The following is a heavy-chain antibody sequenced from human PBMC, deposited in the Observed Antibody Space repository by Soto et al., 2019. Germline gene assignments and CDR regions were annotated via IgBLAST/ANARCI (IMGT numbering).Heavy chain of an antibody. V-gene: IGHV4-59*01. Sequence: SETLSLTCSVSGGSIVDYYWSWIRQPPGKGLEWIGFIYYTGNTRYNPSLGSRVTISLDTSKNQFSLKLTSATAADTAFYYCARDVNRWELRGFFDPWGRGALVTVS. D-gene: IGHD1-7*01. J-gene: IGHJ5*02. CDR1: GGSIVDYY. CDR3: ARDVNRWELRGFFDP. CDR2: IYYTGNT.